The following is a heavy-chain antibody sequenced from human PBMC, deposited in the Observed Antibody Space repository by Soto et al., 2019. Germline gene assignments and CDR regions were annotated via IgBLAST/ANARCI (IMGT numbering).Heavy chain of an antibody. CDR1: GFTFSSYT. J-gene: IGHJ6*02. CDR3: ATGRYFDYYYGMDV. D-gene: IGHD3-9*01. CDR2: ISYDGSNK. V-gene: IGHV3-30-3*01. Sequence: GGSLRLSCAASGFTFSSYTMSWVRQAPGKGLEWVAVISYDGSNKYYADSVKGRFTISRDNSKNTLYLQMNSLRAEDTAVYYCATGRYFDYYYGMDVWGQGTTVTVSS.